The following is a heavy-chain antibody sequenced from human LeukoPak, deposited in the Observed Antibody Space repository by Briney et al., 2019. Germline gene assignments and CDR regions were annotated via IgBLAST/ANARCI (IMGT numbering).Heavy chain of an antibody. CDR1: RFTFSSYG. Sequence: QSGGSLRLSCAATRFTFSSYGMHWVRQAPGKGLEWVAIISYDGSNKYYADSVKGRFTISRDNSKNTLYLQMNSLRAEDTAVYYCAKLRWGSDNALDSWGQGTLVTGSS. V-gene: IGHV3-30*18. CDR2: ISYDGSNK. CDR3: AKLRWGSDNALDS. D-gene: IGHD3-16*01. J-gene: IGHJ4*02.